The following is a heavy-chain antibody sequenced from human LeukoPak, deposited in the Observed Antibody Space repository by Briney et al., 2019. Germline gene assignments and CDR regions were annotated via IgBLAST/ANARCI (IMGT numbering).Heavy chain of an antibody. D-gene: IGHD1-26*01. CDR1: GYTFTGYY. J-gene: IGHJ4*02. CDR3: ARFSGSSNFDY. Sequence: ASVKVSCKASGYTFTGYYMHWVRQASGQELEWMGWIYPNNGGTNYAQNFQGRVTMTRDTSMSTAYMELSSLRSDDTAVYYCARFSGSSNFDYWGQGTLVTVSS. CDR2: IYPNNGGT. V-gene: IGHV1-2*02.